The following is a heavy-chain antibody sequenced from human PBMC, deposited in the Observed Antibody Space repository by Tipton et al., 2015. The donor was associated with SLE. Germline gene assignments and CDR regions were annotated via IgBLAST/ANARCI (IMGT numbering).Heavy chain of an antibody. V-gene: IGHV4-34*01. CDR1: GGSFRGYY. D-gene: IGHD6-6*01. CDR3: ARRGYSSSSYYFDY. J-gene: IGHJ4*02. CDR2: INHSGST. Sequence: TLSLTCAVYGGSFRGYYWSWIRQPPGKGLEWIGEINHSGSTNYNPTLKSRVTISVDTTKNQFSLKLSSVTAADTAVYYCARRGYSSSSYYFDYWGQGTLVTVSS.